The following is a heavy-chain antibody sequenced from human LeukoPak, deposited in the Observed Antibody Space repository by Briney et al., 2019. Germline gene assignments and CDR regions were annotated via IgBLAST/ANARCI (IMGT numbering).Heavy chain of an antibody. CDR3: ARGRGYSYGYQVSWFDP. Sequence: SETLSLTCTVSGGSISSYYWSWIRQPAGKGLEWIGRIYTSGSTNYNPSLKSRVTISVDTSKNQFSLKLSSVTAADTAVYYCARGRGYSYGYQVSWFDPWGQGTLVTVSS. J-gene: IGHJ5*02. CDR1: GGSISSYY. D-gene: IGHD5-18*01. CDR2: IYTSGST. V-gene: IGHV4-4*07.